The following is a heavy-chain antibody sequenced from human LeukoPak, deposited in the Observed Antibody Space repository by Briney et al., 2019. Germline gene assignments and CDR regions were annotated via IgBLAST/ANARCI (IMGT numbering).Heavy chain of an antibody. J-gene: IGHJ4*02. CDR2: IKQDGSEK. Sequence: GRSLRLSCAASGFTFSSYGMHWVRQAPGKGLEWVGNIKQDGSEKYYVDSVKGRFTISRDNAKNSLYLQMNSLRAEDTAMYYCARDSAGNDYWGQGTLVTVSS. CDR3: ARDSAGNDY. D-gene: IGHD6-13*01. V-gene: IGHV3-7*01. CDR1: GFTFSSYG.